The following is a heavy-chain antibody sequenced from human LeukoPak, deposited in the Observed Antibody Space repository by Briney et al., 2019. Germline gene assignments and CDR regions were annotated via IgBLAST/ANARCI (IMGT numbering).Heavy chain of an antibody. Sequence: PGGSLRLSCAASGFTFDNYRMSWVRQAPEKGLEWVSTVNADGGNTYYADSVKGRFTISRDNSKNTLILQMNSLRVEDTALYYCTKRVKYGGTWDHFADWGQGTLVTVSS. CDR1: GFTFDNYR. CDR2: VNADGGNT. D-gene: IGHD1-26*01. J-gene: IGHJ4*02. CDR3: TKRVKYGGTWDHFAD. V-gene: IGHV3-23*01.